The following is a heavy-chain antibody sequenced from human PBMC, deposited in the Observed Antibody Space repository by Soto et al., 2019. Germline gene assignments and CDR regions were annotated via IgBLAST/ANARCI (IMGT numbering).Heavy chain of an antibody. D-gene: IGHD1-26*01. J-gene: IGHJ6*01. CDR2: IWYDGSNK. CDR3: ARELRDVTIVRGFGCYYYYRIDV. V-gene: IGHV3-33*01. Sequence: QVQLVESGGGVVQPGRSLRLSCAASGFTFSSYGMHWVRQAPGKGLEWVAVIWYDGSNKYYADSVKGRFTISRDNSKNTLYLQINSLGDEVTAVYYCARELRDVTIVRGFGCYYYYRIDVWGQGTTVT. CDR1: GFTFSSYG.